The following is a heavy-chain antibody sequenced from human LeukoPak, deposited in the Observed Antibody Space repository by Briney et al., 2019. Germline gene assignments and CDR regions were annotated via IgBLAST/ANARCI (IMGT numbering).Heavy chain of an antibody. CDR1: GFTFSDYF. Sequence: PGGSLRLSCAASGFTFSDYFMTWIRQAPGKGLEWVSYISGSGSNKYYADSVKGRFTISRDNAKNSLYLQMNSLRVEDTAGYYCATSQSSVAGIIGDWGQGTLVTVSS. V-gene: IGHV3-11*04. D-gene: IGHD6-19*01. J-gene: IGHJ4*02. CDR2: ISGSGSNK. CDR3: ATSQSSVAGIIGD.